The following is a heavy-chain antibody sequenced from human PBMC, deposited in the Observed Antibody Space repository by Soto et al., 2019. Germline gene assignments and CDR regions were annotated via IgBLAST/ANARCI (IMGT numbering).Heavy chain of an antibody. J-gene: IGHJ4*02. CDR3: ARDAAAGLNDY. D-gene: IGHD6-13*01. V-gene: IGHV1-18*01. CDR1: GYTFTSYG. Sequence: QVQLVQSGAEVKKPGASVKVSCKASGYTFTSYGISWVRQAPGQGLEWMGWISADKGNTNYAQKLQGRXTXTXXTSTRTAYMELRSLRSDDTAVYYCARDAAAGLNDYWGQGTLVTVSS. CDR2: ISADKGNT.